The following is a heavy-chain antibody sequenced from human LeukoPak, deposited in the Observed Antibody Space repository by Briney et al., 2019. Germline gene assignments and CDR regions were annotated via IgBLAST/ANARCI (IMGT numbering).Heavy chain of an antibody. J-gene: IGHJ3*02. V-gene: IGHV1-24*01. CDR1: GYTLTELS. D-gene: IGHD3-22*01. CDR2: FDPEDGET. Sequence: ASVKVSCKVSGYTLTELSMHWVRQAPGKGLEWMGGFDPEDGETIYAQKFQGRVTMTRGTSTSTVYMELSSLRSEDTAVYYCASGINYYDSSGYYPYAFDIWGQGTMVTVSS. CDR3: ASGINYYDSSGYYPYAFDI.